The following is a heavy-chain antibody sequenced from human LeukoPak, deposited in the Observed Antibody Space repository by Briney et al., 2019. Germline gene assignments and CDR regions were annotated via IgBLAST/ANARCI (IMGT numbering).Heavy chain of an antibody. J-gene: IGHJ3*02. CDR2: ISYDGSNK. CDR3: AKQCGGSDWFDAFDI. Sequence: PGRSLRLSCAASGFTFSYYGLHWVRQGPGKGLEWVAVISYDGSNKYYADSVKGRFTISRDNSKNTLYLQMNSPRAEDTAVYYCAKQCGGSDWFDAFDIWGQGTMVTVSS. CDR1: GFTFSYYG. V-gene: IGHV3-30*18. D-gene: IGHD6-19*01.